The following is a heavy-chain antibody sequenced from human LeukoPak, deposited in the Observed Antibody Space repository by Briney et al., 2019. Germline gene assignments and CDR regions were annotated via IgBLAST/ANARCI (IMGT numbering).Heavy chain of an antibody. J-gene: IGHJ5*02. CDR3: AASPYCSGAVCPPP. D-gene: IGHD2-15*01. V-gene: IGHV3-48*02. CDR1: RFTFSSFA. CDR2: ISSSSSTI. Sequence: GGSLRLSCAASRFTFSSFAMNWVRQAPGKGPEWVSYISSSSSTIYYADSVKGRFTISRDNAKNSLFLQMNSLRDEDTAVYYCAASPYCSGAVCPPPWGQGTLVTVSS.